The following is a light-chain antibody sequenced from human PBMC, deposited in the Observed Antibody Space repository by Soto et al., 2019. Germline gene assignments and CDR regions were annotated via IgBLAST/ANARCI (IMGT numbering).Light chain of an antibody. V-gene: IGKV1-5*03. J-gene: IGKJ3*01. Sequence: DIQMTQSPSTLSASVGDRVNITCRASQSISSWLAWYQQKAGEAPKLLMYKASTLDSGVPSRFSGSGSGTEFTLTISSLQPEDFATYYCQQYNNSAFTFGPGTKVDFK. CDR1: QSISSW. CDR3: QQYNNSAFT. CDR2: KAS.